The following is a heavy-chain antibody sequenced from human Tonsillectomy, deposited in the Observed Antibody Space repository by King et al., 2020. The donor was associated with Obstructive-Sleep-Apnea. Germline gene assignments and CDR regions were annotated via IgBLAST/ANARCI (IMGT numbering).Heavy chain of an antibody. Sequence: GAGPARVEPTQTLTLTCTFSGFSLSTSAGGVGWIRQPPGKSLEWLALIYCDDDKRYSPSLKSRLTITKDTSKKQVVLTMTNMDPVDTATYYCVHSDRILFDYWGQGTLVTVSS. CDR2: IYCDDDK. CDR1: GFSLSTSAGG. V-gene: IGHV2-5*02. D-gene: IGHD2-15*01. J-gene: IGHJ4*02. CDR3: VHSDRILFDY.